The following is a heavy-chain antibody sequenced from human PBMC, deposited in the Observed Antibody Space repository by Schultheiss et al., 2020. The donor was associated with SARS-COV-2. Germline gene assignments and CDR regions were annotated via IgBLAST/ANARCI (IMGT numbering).Heavy chain of an antibody. CDR1: GFTFSSYA. D-gene: IGHD3-22*01. CDR2: ISYDGSNK. V-gene: IGHV3-30*18. Sequence: GGSLRLSCAASGFTFSSYAMHWVRQAPGKGLEWVAVISYDGSNKYYADSVKGRFTISRDNSKNTLYLQMNSLRAEDTAVYYCAKPGGDSSGYYYDHWFDPWGQGTLVTVSS. CDR3: AKPGGDSSGYYYDHWFDP. J-gene: IGHJ5*02.